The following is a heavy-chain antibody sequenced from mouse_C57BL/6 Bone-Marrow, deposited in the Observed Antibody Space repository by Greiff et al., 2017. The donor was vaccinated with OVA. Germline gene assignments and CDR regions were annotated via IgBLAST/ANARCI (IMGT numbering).Heavy chain of an antibody. CDR1: GYTFTDYE. V-gene: IGHV1-15*01. CDR2: IDPETGGT. CDR3: TRPPMDY. Sequence: LQESGAELVRPGASVTLSCKASGYTFTDYEMHWVKQTPVHGLEWIGAIDPETGGTAYNQKFKGKAILTADKSSSTAYMELRSLTSEDSAVYYCTRPPMDYWGQGTSVTVSS. J-gene: IGHJ4*01.